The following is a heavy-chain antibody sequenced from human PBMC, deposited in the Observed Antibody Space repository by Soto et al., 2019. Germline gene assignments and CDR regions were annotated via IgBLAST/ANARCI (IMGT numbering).Heavy chain of an antibody. CDR1: GGSFTSNNW. J-gene: IGHJ4*02. D-gene: IGHD1-7*01. CDR2: IYRTGST. V-gene: IGHV4-4*02. Sequence: QVRLQESGPGLVKPSGTLSLTCAVSGGSFTSNNWWTWVRQPPGQGLEWIGEIYRTGSTNYNPSLKSRVTISLDKSEKQISLKVTSLTAADTAVYYCASRDPGTSVDYWGQGTLVTVSS. CDR3: ASRDPGTSVDY.